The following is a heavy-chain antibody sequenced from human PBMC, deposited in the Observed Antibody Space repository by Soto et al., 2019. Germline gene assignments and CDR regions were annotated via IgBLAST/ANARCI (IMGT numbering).Heavy chain of an antibody. D-gene: IGHD4-17*01. Sequence: GGSLRLSCAASGFSFSTYAMSWVRQAPGKGLEWVSAISGSGGSTYYADSVKGGFTISRDNPKNTLYLQMSNLRAEDTALYYCAKDPYGDYPDAFDIWGQGTMVTVSS. V-gene: IGHV3-23*01. CDR3: AKDPYGDYPDAFDI. CDR2: ISGSGGST. CDR1: GFSFSTYA. J-gene: IGHJ3*02.